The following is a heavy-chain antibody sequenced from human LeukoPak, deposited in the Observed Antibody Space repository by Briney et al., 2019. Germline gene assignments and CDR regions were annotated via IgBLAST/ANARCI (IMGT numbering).Heavy chain of an antibody. CDR3: ARGPRYYDSSGYYSGAFDI. Sequence: PSETLSLTCAVYGGSFSGYYWSWIRQPPGKGLEWIGEINHSGSTNYNPSLESRVTISVDTSKNQFSLKLSSVTAADTAVYYCARGPRYYDSSGYYSGAFDIWGQGTMVTVSS. J-gene: IGHJ3*02. D-gene: IGHD3-22*01. V-gene: IGHV4-34*01. CDR2: INHSGST. CDR1: GGSFSGYY.